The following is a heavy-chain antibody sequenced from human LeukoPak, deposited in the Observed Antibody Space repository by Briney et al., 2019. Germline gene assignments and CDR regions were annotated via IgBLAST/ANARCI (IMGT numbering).Heavy chain of an antibody. Sequence: SGGSLRLSCAASGFTFTGFYMNWVRQAPGKGLEWVSWISPTSSYMYYADSVKGRFTISRDNAKNSLYLQMNSLRAEDTALYYCVRDADGGNSWFDTWGQGTLVTVSS. D-gene: IGHD4-23*01. CDR2: ISPTSSYM. CDR1: GFTFTGFY. V-gene: IGHV3-21*04. CDR3: VRDADGGNSWFDT. J-gene: IGHJ5*02.